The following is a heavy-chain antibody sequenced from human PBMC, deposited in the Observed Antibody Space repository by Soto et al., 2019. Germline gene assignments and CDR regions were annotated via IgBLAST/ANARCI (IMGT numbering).Heavy chain of an antibody. Sequence: SVKVSCKASGGTFSSYAISWVRQAPGQGLEWMGGIIPIFGTANYAQKFQGRVTITADESTSTAYMELSSLRSEDTAVYYCARARDYYDSGRSLPTYYYYGMDGWGQGTTVTVSS. CDR1: GGTFSSYA. J-gene: IGHJ6*02. CDR2: IIPIFGTA. CDR3: ARARDYYDSGRSLPTYYYYGMDG. D-gene: IGHD3-22*01. V-gene: IGHV1-69*13.